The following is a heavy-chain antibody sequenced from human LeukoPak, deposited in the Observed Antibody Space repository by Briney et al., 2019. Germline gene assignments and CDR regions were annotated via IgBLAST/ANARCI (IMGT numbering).Heavy chain of an antibody. Sequence: GGSLRLSCAASGFTFSSYAMHWVRQAPGKGLEWVGRIKSKTDGGTTDYAAPVKGRFTISRDDSKNTLYLQMNSLKTEDTAVYYCTTDIFGVVTLHDYWGQGTLVTVSS. V-gene: IGHV3-15*01. CDR2: IKSKTDGGTT. CDR3: TTDIFGVVTLHDY. CDR1: GFTFSSYA. J-gene: IGHJ4*02. D-gene: IGHD3-3*01.